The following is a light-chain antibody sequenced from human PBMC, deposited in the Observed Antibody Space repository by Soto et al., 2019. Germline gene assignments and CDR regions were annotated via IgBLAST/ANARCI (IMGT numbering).Light chain of an antibody. CDR2: RAS. V-gene: IGKV3-15*01. CDR1: QSVSSN. Sequence: EIVMTKSPATLSVSPGERATLSCRASQSVSSNLAWYQQKPGQAPRLLIYRASTRATGIPARFSGSGSGTEFTLTISRLQSEDFAVYYCQQYNNWPPWTFGQGTKVEIK. J-gene: IGKJ1*01. CDR3: QQYNNWPPWT.